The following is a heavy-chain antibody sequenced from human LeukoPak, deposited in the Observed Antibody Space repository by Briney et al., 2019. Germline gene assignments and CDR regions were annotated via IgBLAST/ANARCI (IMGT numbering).Heavy chain of an antibody. V-gene: IGHV3-7*01. D-gene: IGHD4-17*01. CDR3: ARVQDYGDYFDY. CDR1: GLTFSSYW. Sequence: GGSLRLSCAASGLTFSSYWMSWVRQAPGKGLEWVANIKQDGSEKYYVDSVKGRFTISRDNAKNSLYLQMNSLRAEDTAVYYCARVQDYGDYFDYWGQGTLVTVSS. J-gene: IGHJ4*02. CDR2: IKQDGSEK.